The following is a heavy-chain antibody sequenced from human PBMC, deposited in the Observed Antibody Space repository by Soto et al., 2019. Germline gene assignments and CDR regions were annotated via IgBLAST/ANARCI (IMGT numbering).Heavy chain of an antibody. CDR3: AKDRRDGYNFYYYYGMDV. CDR2: ISYDGSNK. Sequence: VQLVESGGGVVQPGRSLRLSCAASGFTFSSYGMHWVRQAPGKGLEWVAVISYDGSNKYYADSVKGRFTISRDNSKNTLYLQMNSLRAEDTAVYYCAKDRRDGYNFYYYYGMDVWGQGTTVTVSS. J-gene: IGHJ6*02. D-gene: IGHD5-12*01. CDR1: GFTFSSYG. V-gene: IGHV3-30*18.